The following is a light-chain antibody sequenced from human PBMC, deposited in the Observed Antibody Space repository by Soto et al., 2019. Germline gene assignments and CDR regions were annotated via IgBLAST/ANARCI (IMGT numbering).Light chain of an antibody. CDR1: QSIASSY. CDR3: QHYGTSPFT. Sequence: PGERATLSFRASQSIASSYLGWYQQKPGQAPRLLIYGASSRATGIPDRFSGSGSGTDFTLSISRLEPEDFAVYYCQHYGTSPFTFGPGTKVEIK. CDR2: GAS. J-gene: IGKJ3*01. V-gene: IGKV3-20*01.